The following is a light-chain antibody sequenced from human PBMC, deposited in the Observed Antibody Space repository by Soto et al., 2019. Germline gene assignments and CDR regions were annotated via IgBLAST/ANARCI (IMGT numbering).Light chain of an antibody. CDR3: QQFGSSLLFT. CDR2: GAS. CDR1: QSVSSSY. Sequence: EIVLTQSPGTLSLSPVERATLSCRASQSVSSSYLAWYQQKPGQAPRLLIYGASSRATGIPDRFSGSRSGKDFTLTIRRLESEDFAVYYCQQFGSSLLFTFGQGTKLEIK. J-gene: IGKJ2*01. V-gene: IGKV3-20*01.